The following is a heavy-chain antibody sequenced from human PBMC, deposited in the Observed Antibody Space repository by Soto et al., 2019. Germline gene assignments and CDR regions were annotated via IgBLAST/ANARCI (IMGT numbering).Heavy chain of an antibody. D-gene: IGHD6-19*01. V-gene: IGHV4-34*01. Sequence: QVQLQQWGAGLLKPSETLSLTCAVYGGSFSGYYWSWIRQPPGKGLEWIGEINHSGSTNYNPSLKSRVTISVDTSKNQFSLKLSSVTAADTAVYYCARGQRPVAPPDAFDIWGQGTMVTVSS. J-gene: IGHJ3*02. CDR2: INHSGST. CDR1: GGSFSGYY. CDR3: ARGQRPVAPPDAFDI.